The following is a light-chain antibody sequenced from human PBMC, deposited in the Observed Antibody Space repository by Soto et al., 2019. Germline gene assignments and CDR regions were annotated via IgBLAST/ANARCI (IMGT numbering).Light chain of an antibody. J-gene: IGKJ5*01. CDR2: DAS. Sequence: EIQMTQSPSSLSASVGARVSITCQASQDISNYLNWYQQKPGKAPKLLIYDASNLETGVPSRFSGSGSGTDLTFTISSLQPEDIATYYCQQYDNPPITFGQGTRLEIK. V-gene: IGKV1-33*01. CDR3: QQYDNPPIT. CDR1: QDISNY.